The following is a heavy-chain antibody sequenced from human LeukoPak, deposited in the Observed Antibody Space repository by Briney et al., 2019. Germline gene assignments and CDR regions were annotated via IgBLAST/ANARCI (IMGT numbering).Heavy chain of an antibody. CDR2: MNPNSGNT. D-gene: IGHD3-16*02. CDR3: ARGLGAPYDYVWGSYRLYYFDY. CDR1: GYTFTSYD. Sequence: ASVKVSCKASGYTFTSYDINWVRQATGQGLEWMGWMNPNSGNTGYAQKFQGRVTMTRNTSISTAYMELSSLRSEDTAVYYCARGLGAPYDYVWGSYRLYYFDYWGQGTLVTVSS. V-gene: IGHV1-8*01. J-gene: IGHJ4*02.